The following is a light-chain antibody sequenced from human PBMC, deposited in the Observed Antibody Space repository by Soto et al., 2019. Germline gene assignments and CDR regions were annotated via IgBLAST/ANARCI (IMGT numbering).Light chain of an antibody. J-gene: IGKJ2*01. Sequence: EIVLTQSPGTLSLSPGEGATLSCRASQSVSNNYLAWYQHTPGQAPRLLTYDATSRPTGIPDRFRGSGSGTDFSLTISRLEPEDFAMYYCQQYGTSPHTFGQGTK. V-gene: IGKV3-20*01. CDR2: DAT. CDR1: QSVSNNY. CDR3: QQYGTSPHT.